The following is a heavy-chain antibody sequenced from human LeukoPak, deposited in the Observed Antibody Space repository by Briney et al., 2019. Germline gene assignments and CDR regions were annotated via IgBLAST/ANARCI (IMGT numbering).Heavy chain of an antibody. J-gene: IGHJ4*02. CDR3: AGHSGYDPTLNFDY. Sequence: SQTLSLTCTVSGGSISSGSYYWSWIRQPAGKGLEWIGRIYTSGSTNYNPSLKSRVTISVDTSKNQFSLKLSSVTAADTAVYYCAGHSGYDPTLNFDYWGQGTLVTVSS. V-gene: IGHV4-61*02. CDR2: IYTSGST. CDR1: GGSISSGSYY. D-gene: IGHD5-12*01.